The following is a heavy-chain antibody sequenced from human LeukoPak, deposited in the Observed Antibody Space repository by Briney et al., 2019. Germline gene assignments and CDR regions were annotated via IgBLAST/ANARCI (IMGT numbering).Heavy chain of an antibody. J-gene: IGHJ4*02. V-gene: IGHV4-34*01. CDR2: INHSGST. Sequence: SETLSLTCAVYGGSLSGYYWSWIRQPPGKGLEWIGEINHSGSTNYNPSLKSRVTISVDTSKNQFSLKLSSVTAADTAVYYCARGPRPLGYWGQGTLVTVSS. CDR3: ARGPRPLGY. CDR1: GGSLSGYY.